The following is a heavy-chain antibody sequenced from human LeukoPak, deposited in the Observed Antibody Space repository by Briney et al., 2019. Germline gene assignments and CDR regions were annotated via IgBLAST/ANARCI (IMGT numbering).Heavy chain of an antibody. D-gene: IGHD2-2*01. V-gene: IGHV4-30-4*02. Sequence: PSETLSLTCTVSGGSISSGDYYWSWIRQPPGKGLEWIGYIYYSGSTYYNPSLKSRVTISLDTSKIQFSLELTSVTAADTAVYYCARVGFVVVVPAAMAFDIWGQGTMVTVSS. J-gene: IGHJ3*02. CDR2: IYYSGST. CDR3: ARVGFVVVVPAAMAFDI. CDR1: GGSISSGDYY.